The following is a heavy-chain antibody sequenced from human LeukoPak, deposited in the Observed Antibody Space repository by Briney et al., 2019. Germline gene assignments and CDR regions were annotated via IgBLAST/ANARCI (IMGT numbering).Heavy chain of an antibody. Sequence: GGSLRLSCAASGFTFSSYSMNWVHQAPGKGLEWVSSISSSSSYIYYADSVKGRFTISRDNAKNSLYLQMNSLRAEDTAVYYCASPLTIFGVDPDVWGQGTTVTVSS. D-gene: IGHD3-3*01. CDR2: ISSSSSYI. J-gene: IGHJ6*02. CDR3: ASPLTIFGVDPDV. CDR1: GFTFSSYS. V-gene: IGHV3-21*01.